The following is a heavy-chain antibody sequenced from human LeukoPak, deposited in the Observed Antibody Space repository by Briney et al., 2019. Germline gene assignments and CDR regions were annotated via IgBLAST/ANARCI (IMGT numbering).Heavy chain of an antibody. D-gene: IGHD6-19*01. V-gene: IGHV4-39*01. J-gene: IGHJ4*02. CDR1: SGSISSSSYF. CDR2: IYYNGST. Sequence: NSSETLSLTCTVSSGSISSSSYFWGWIRQPPGKGLEWIGSIYYNGSTYFNPPLGSRVTISVDTSRNQFSLKLSSVTAADTAVYYCARLAVAGTVIDYWGQGTLVTVSS. CDR3: ARLAVAGTVIDY.